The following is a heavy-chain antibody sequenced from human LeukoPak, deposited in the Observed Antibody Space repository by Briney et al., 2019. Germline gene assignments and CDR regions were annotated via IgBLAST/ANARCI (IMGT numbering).Heavy chain of an antibody. D-gene: IGHD2-21*02. V-gene: IGHV5-51*01. CDR1: GYRFTRYW. CDR2: IYPGDSDT. CDR3: ALAYCGGDCYSLSGVYFDY. J-gene: IGHJ4*02. Sequence: EESLKISCKGSGYRFTRYWIGWVRQMPGKGLQWMGIIYPGDSDTRYSPSFQGQVTISADKSITTAYLQWSSLKASDSAMYYCALAYCGGDCYSLSGVYFDYWGQGTLVTVSS.